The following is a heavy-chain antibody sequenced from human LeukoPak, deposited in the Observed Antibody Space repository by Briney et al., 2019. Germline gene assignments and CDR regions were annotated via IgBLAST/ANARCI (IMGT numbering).Heavy chain of an antibody. Sequence: GGSLRLSCAASGFTLDDYAMHWVRQAPGKGLEWVSLIGGDGGSTYYADSVKGRFTISRDNSKNSLFLQMKSLRTDDTALYYCVKEPHYYDRSGYFWGQGTLVTVSS. D-gene: IGHD3-22*01. CDR1: GFTLDDYA. J-gene: IGHJ4*02. V-gene: IGHV3-43*02. CDR2: IGGDGGST. CDR3: VKEPHYYDRSGYF.